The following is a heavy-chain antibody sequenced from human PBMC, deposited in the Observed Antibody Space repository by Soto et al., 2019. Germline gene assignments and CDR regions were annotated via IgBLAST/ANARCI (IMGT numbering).Heavy chain of an antibody. Sequence: GSLRLSCAASGFTFSSYGMHWVRQAPGKGLEWVAVISYDGSNKYYADSVKGRFTISRDNSKNTLYLQMNSLRAEDTAVYYCAKAHLMTTVTIPGYWGQGTLVTVSS. CDR3: AKAHLMTTVTIPGY. D-gene: IGHD4-17*01. V-gene: IGHV3-30*18. CDR2: ISYDGSNK. J-gene: IGHJ4*02. CDR1: GFTFSSYG.